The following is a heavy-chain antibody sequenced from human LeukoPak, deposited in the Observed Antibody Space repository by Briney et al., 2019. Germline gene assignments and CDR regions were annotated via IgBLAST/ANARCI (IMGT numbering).Heavy chain of an antibody. J-gene: IGHJ6*02. CDR1: GYTLTDLS. CDR3: ATSEAVADTAMDPDYYYGMNV. V-gene: IGHV1-24*01. D-gene: IGHD5-18*01. CDR2: FDPADGET. Sequence: ASVKVSCKVSGYTLTDLSIYWVRQAPGKGLEWMGSFDPADGETIYAQKFQGRVTMTEDTSTDTSYMELSSLRSGDTAVYYCATSEAVADTAMDPDYYYGMNVWGQGTTVTVAS.